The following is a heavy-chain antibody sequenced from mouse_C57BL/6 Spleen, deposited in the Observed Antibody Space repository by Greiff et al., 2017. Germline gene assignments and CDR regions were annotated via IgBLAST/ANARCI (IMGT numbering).Heavy chain of an antibody. CDR2: IYPGDGDT. D-gene: IGHD2-3*01. J-gene: IGHJ2*01. CDR1: GYAFSSYW. CDR3: ARKNDGYYFDY. V-gene: IGHV1-80*01. Sequence: VQLQQSGAELVKPGASVKISCKASGYAFSSYWMNWVKQRPGKGLEWIGQIYPGDGDTNYNGKFKGKATLTADKSSSTAYMQLSSLTSEDSAVXFCARKNDGYYFDYWGQGTTLTVSS.